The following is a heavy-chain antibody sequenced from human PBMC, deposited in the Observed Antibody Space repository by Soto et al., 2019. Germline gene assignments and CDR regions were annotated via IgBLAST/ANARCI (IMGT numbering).Heavy chain of an antibody. D-gene: IGHD1-26*01. CDR2: MQPSTGRT. V-gene: IGHV1-8*01. Sequence: GAPVKVSCKASGYSFTSLDINWVRQTAGQGLEWMGWMQPSTGRTGYAQKFQGRVTMTRDTPINTAYMELTTLTSDDTAFYYCARGVSAGVDYWGQGTLVTVSS. J-gene: IGHJ4*02. CDR3: ARGVSAGVDY. CDR1: GYSFTSLD.